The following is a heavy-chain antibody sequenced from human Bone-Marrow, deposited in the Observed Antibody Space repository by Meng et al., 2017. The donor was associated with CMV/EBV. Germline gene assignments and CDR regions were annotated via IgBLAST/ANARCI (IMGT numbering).Heavy chain of an antibody. CDR3: ARENRPYWYFDL. D-gene: IGHD1-14*01. J-gene: IGHJ2*01. Sequence: SETLSLTCTVSGGSVSSGSYYWSWIRQPPGKGLEWIGYIYYSGSTNYNPSLKSRVTISVDTFKNQFSLKLSSVTAADTAVYYCARENRPYWYFDLWGRGTLVTVSS. CDR1: GGSVSSGSYY. V-gene: IGHV4-61*01. CDR2: IYYSGST.